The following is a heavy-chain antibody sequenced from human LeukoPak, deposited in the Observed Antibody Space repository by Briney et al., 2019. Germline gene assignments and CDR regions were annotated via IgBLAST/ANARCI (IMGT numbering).Heavy chain of an antibody. Sequence: SETLSLTCTVSGGSISSSSYYWGWIRQPPGKGLEWIGSIYYSGSTYYNPSLKSRVTISVDTSKNQFSLKLSSVTAADTAVYYCARHSGNFWSGYSRHWFDPWGQGTLVTVSS. CDR1: GGSISSSSYY. V-gene: IGHV4-39*01. D-gene: IGHD3-3*01. CDR3: ARHSGNFWSGYSRHWFDP. J-gene: IGHJ5*02. CDR2: IYYSGST.